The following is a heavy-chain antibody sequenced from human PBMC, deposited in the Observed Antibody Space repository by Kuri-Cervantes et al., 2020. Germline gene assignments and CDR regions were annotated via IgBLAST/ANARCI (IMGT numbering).Heavy chain of an antibody. CDR1: GFTFSSYA. J-gene: IGHJ6*02. D-gene: IGHD6-13*01. V-gene: IGHV3-30-3*01. CDR3: ARDREGMSGMGF. CDR2: ISYDGSNK. Sequence: SLDISYAASGFTFSSYAMHWVRQAPGKGLEWVAVISYDGSNKYYADSVKGRFTISRDNSKNTLYLQMNSLRAEDTAVYYCARDREGMSGMGFWGQGTMVTVSS.